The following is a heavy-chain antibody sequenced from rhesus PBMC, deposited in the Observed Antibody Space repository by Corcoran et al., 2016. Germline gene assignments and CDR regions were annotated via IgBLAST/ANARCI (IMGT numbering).Heavy chain of an antibody. D-gene: IGHD3-9*01. V-gene: IGHV5-2*01. J-gene: IGHJ6*01. CDR2: IDPSDSDT. Sequence: EVQLVQSGAEGKRPGESLKISCKTSGYSFNSYWISWVRQMPGKGLEWMGAIDPSDSDTRYSPSFQGQVTISADKSISTTYLQWSSLKASDSATYYCAKYGDPYYGLDSWGQGVVVTVSS. CDR3: AKYGDPYYGLDS. CDR1: GYSFNSYW.